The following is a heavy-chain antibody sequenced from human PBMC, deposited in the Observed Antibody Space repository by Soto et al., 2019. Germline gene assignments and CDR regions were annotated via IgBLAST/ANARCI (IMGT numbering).Heavy chain of an antibody. CDR2: SSPHNDNT. Sequence: QVQLVQSGAEVKKPGASVKVSCKASGYIFTSYGIIWVRQAPGQGLEWMGWSSPHNDNTNYAQNLQGRVTMTTDTSTSTAYMELRSLRSDDTAVYYCARTFGYNWNPGEYWGQGSLVTVSS. V-gene: IGHV1-18*04. CDR3: ARTFGYNWNPGEY. J-gene: IGHJ4*02. D-gene: IGHD1-20*01. CDR1: GYIFTSYG.